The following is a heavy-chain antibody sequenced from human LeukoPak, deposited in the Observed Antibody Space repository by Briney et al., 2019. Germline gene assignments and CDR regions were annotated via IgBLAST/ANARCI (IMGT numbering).Heavy chain of an antibody. CDR1: GIAFSNHW. J-gene: IGHJ5*02. CDR2: INNDGSYA. CDR3: ARDRPHNWFDP. Sequence: GGSLRLSCAASGIAFSNHWMHWVRQAPGKGLEWVSWINNDGSYAVYADSVRARFTISRDNAKNTLYLQMNSLRPEGTAVYYCARDRPHNWFDPWGQGTLVIVSS. V-gene: IGHV3-74*01.